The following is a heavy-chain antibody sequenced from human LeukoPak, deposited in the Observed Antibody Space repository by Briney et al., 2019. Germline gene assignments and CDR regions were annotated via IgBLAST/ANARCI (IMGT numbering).Heavy chain of an antibody. CDR3: ERSGVRGDYYGMDV. V-gene: IGHV1-2*02. J-gene: IGHJ6*02. D-gene: IGHD3-10*01. CDR2: INPNSGGT. Sequence: ASVKVSCKASGYTFTGYYMHWVRQAPGQGLEWMGWINPNSGGTNYAQKFQGRVTMTRDTSISTAYMELSRLRSDDTAVYYCERSGVRGDYYGMDVWGQGTTVTVSS. CDR1: GYTFTGYY.